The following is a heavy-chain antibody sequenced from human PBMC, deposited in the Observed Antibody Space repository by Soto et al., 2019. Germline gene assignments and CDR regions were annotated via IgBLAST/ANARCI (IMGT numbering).Heavy chain of an antibody. D-gene: IGHD1-26*01. CDR2: ISGGGDAT. CDR1: GLTFNNFA. CDR3: TRGPRADSSGTGAH. Sequence: SLRLSCAATGLTFNNFAMNWVRQGPGKGLEWVSGISGGGDATRYADSVKGRFTISRDNAESMVYLDMYSLIPDDTAIYYCTRGPRADSSGTGAHWGQGTPVTVSS. V-gene: IGHV3-23*01. J-gene: IGHJ4*02.